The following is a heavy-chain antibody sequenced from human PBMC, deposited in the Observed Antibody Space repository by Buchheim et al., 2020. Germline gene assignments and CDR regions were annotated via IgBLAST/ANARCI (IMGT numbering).Heavy chain of an antibody. CDR2: ISSASCYI. V-gene: IGHV3-11*06. J-gene: IGHJ4*02. CDR1: GFTFSDYY. D-gene: IGHD4-11*01. Sequence: QERLVESGGDLVKPGGSLRLSCVASGFTFSDYYMSWIRQTPGKGLEWVSYISSASCYIEYADSVKGRFPISRDTAKHSLYLQMNSLRAEDTAVYFCASGDYQRYFDHWGQGTL. CDR3: ASGDYQRYFDH.